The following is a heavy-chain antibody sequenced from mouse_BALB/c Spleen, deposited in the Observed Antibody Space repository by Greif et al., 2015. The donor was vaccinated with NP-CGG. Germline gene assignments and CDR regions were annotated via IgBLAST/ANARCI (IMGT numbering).Heavy chain of an antibody. CDR2: IYPGGGYT. CDR1: GYTFTNYW. V-gene: IGHV1-63*02. Sequence: VHLVESGAELVRPGTSVKISCKASGYTFTNYWLGWVKQRPGHGLEWIGDIYPGGGYTNYNEKFKGKATLTADTSSSAAYMQLSGLASEDSAVYFCARSGYGNYVRAMDYWGQGTSVTVSS. D-gene: IGHD2-10*02. J-gene: IGHJ4*01. CDR3: ARSGYGNYVRAMDY.